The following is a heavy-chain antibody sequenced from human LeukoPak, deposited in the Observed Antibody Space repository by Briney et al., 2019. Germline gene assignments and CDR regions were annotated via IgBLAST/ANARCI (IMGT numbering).Heavy chain of an antibody. CDR3: ARETGGSGSYYEGFDY. Sequence: GASVKVSCKASGGTFSSYAISWVRQAPGQGLEWMGGIIPIFGTANYAQEFQGRVTITADKSTSTAYMELSSLRSEDTAVYYCARETGGSGSYYEGFDYWGQGTLVTVSS. CDR1: GGTFSSYA. J-gene: IGHJ4*02. V-gene: IGHV1-69*06. CDR2: IIPIFGTA. D-gene: IGHD3-10*01.